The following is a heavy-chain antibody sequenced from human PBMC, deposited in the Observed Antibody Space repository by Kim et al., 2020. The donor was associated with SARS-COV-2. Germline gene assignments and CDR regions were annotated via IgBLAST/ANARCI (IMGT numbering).Heavy chain of an antibody. CDR1: GFTFDDYC. V-gene: IGHV3-20*01. J-gene: IGHJ4*02. D-gene: IGHD3-10*01. CDR2: ISISGGST. CDR3: VRGFFRGTFDC. Sequence: GGSLRLSCAASGFTFDDYCMSWVRQTPGKGLEWICGISISGGSTENIDSAKGRSTIARDNAKNSLYLQMNRLGVDDTALYHWVRGFFRGTFDCWGQGTLVTVSA.